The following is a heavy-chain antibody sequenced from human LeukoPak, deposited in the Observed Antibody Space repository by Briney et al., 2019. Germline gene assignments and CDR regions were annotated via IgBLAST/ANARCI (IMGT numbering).Heavy chain of an antibody. Sequence: GGSLRLSCAASGFTFSSYSMNWVRQAPGKGLEWVSSISSSSSYIYYADSVKGRFTISRDNAKNSLYLQMNGLRAEDTAVYYCARTAVSIVVVPAAINYWGQGTLVTVSS. J-gene: IGHJ4*02. V-gene: IGHV3-21*01. CDR1: GFTFSSYS. CDR2: ISSSSSYI. D-gene: IGHD2-2*01. CDR3: ARTAVSIVVVPAAINY.